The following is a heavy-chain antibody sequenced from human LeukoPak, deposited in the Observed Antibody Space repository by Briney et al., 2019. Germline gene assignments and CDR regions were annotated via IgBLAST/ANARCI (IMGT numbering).Heavy chain of an antibody. D-gene: IGHD2/OR15-2a*01. V-gene: IGHV3-30*02. CDR3: AKDSNTKDQLDY. CDR1: GFTFSNYG. J-gene: IGHJ4*02. CDR2: MPRDGSSK. Sequence: GGSLRLSCAVSGFTFSNYGLHWVRQAPGKGLVWVAFMPRDGSSKYYADSVKGRFTISRDNSKNTLYLQMNSLRAEDTAIYYCAKDSNTKDQLDYCGQGTLVTVSS.